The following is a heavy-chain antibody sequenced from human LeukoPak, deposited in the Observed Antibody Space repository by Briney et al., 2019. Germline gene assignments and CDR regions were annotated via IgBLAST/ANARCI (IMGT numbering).Heavy chain of an antibody. J-gene: IGHJ5*02. CDR2: INPNSGGT. V-gene: IGHV1-2*02. Sequence: ASVKVSCKASGYTFTGCYMHWVRQAPGQGLEWMGRINPNSGGTNYAQKFQGRVTMTRDTPISTAYMELSRLRSDDTAVYYCARVSRQYSSGWYWFDPWGQGTLVTVSS. CDR3: ARVSRQYSSGWYWFDP. CDR1: GYTFTGCY. D-gene: IGHD6-19*01.